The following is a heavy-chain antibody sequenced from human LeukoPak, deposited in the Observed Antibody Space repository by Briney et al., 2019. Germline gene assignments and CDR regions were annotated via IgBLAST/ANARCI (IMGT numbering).Heavy chain of an antibody. CDR1: GFTFSNSA. CDR3: ARSVTSMIERGTGAFDI. J-gene: IGHJ3*02. V-gene: IGHV3-33*01. D-gene: IGHD3-22*01. CDR2: VWSDGSNK. Sequence: GGSLRLSCAASGFTFSNSAMHWVRQAPGKGLEWVAVVWSDGSNKYYADSVKGRFTISRDNSKNTLYLQMNSLRAEDTAVYYCARSVTSMIERGTGAFDIWGQGTMVTVSS.